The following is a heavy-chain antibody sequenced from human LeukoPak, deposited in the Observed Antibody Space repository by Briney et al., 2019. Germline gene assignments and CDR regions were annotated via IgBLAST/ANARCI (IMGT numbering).Heavy chain of an antibody. CDR2: INHSGST. D-gene: IGHD3-10*01. CDR1: GGSFSGYY. J-gene: IGHJ6*03. CDR3: AGVLLWFGCYYYMDV. Sequence: PSETLSLTCAVYGGSFSGYYWSWIRQPPGKGLEWIGEINHSGSTNYNPSLKSRVTISVDTSKNQFSLKLSSVTAADTAVYYCAGVLLWFGCYYYMDVWGKGTTVTVSS. V-gene: IGHV4-34*01.